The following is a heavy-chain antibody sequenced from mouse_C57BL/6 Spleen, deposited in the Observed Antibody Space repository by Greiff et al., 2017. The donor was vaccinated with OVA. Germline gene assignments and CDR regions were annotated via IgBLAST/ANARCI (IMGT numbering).Heavy chain of an antibody. V-gene: IGHV1-18*01. CDR1: GYTFTDYN. Sequence: DVKLQESGPELVKPGASVKIPCKASGYTFTDYNMDWVKQSHGTSLEWIGDINPNNGGTIYNQKFKGKATLTVDKSSSTAYMELRSLTSEDTAVYYCALITTVVGRAMDYWGQGTSVTVSS. CDR2: INPNNGGT. D-gene: IGHD1-1*01. J-gene: IGHJ4*01. CDR3: ALITTVVGRAMDY.